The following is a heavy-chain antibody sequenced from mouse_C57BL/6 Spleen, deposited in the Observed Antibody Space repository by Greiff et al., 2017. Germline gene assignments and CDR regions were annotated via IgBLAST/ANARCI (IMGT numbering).Heavy chain of an antibody. Sequence: EVQLVESGPGLVKPSQSLSLTCSVTGYSITSGYYWNWIRQFPGNKLEWMGYISYDGSNNYNPSLKNRISITRDTSKNQFFLKLNSVTTEDTATYYCARGGSDSSGFAWFAYWGQGTLVTVSA. D-gene: IGHD3-2*02. J-gene: IGHJ3*01. CDR1: GYSITSGYY. V-gene: IGHV3-6*01. CDR3: ARGGSDSSGFAWFAY. CDR2: ISYDGSN.